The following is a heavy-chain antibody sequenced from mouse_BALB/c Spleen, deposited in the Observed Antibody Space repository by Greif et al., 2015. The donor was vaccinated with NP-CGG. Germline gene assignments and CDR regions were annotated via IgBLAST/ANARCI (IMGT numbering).Heavy chain of an antibody. D-gene: IGHD4-1*01. Sequence: EVMLVESGGGLVKPGGSLKLSCAASGFTFSSYAMSWVRQTPEKRLEWVASISSGGSTYYPDSVKGRFTISRDNARNILYLQMSSLRSEGTAMYYCARGGGLGQGFAYWGQGTLVTVSA. V-gene: IGHV5-6-5*01. CDR2: ISSGGST. CDR1: GFTFSSYA. J-gene: IGHJ3*01. CDR3: ARGGGLGQGFAY.